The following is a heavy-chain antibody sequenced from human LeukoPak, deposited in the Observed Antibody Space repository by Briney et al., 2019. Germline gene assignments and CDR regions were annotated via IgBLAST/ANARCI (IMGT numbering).Heavy chain of an antibody. CDR2: IYHSGST. J-gene: IGHJ4*02. Sequence: SETLSLTCGVSGYSISSGFYWGWIRQPPGKGLEWIGSIYHSGSTYYKSSLKSRVTISVDTSKNQFSLKLSSVTAADTAVYYCARTEWLRSGGFDYWGQGTLVTVSS. D-gene: IGHD5-12*01. V-gene: IGHV4-38-2*01. CDR1: GYSISSGFY. CDR3: ARTEWLRSGGFDY.